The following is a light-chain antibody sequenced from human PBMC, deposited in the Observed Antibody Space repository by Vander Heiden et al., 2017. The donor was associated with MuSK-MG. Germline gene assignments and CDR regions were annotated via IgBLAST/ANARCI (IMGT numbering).Light chain of an antibody. CDR1: QSVSSY. V-gene: IGKV3-11*01. J-gene: IGKJ5*01. CDR2: DAS. Sequence: IVLTQSPATLSLSPGERATLSCRASQSVSSYLAWYQQKPGQAPRLLIYDASNRATGIPDRFSGTGSGTDFTRTSSSLEPENFAVYYVQQCTKGITFGQGTRLEIK. CDR3: QQCTKGIT.